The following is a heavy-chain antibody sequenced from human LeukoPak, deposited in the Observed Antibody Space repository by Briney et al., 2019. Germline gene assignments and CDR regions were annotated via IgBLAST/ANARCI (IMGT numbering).Heavy chain of an antibody. CDR1: GFTFSNYE. CDR3: ARYRSDDFGAFDI. J-gene: IGHJ3*02. CDR2: ISSSGSTL. Sequence: PGGSLRLSCAAPGFTFSNYEMNWVRQAPGKGLEWVSYISSSGSTLYYADSVKGRFTISRDNAKNSLYLQMNSLRAEDTAVYYCARYRSDDFGAFDIWGQGTMVTVSS. V-gene: IGHV3-48*03. D-gene: IGHD4/OR15-4a*01.